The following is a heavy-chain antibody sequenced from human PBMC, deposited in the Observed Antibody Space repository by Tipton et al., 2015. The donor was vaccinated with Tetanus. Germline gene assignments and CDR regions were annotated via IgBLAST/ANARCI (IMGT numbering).Heavy chain of an antibody. CDR1: GWPMNSGGYY. CDR3: ARASHFQWERVRLDY. V-gene: IGHV4-31*03. Sequence: TLSLTCTVSGWPMNSGGYYWSWIRQRPGRGLEWIGYMYHTGTTFSDPALKSRLSMSADTSKNQFSLRLTSLTAADTAIYYCARASHFQWERVRLDYWGQGLRVTVSS. D-gene: IGHD1-1*01. J-gene: IGHJ4*02. CDR2: MYHTGTT.